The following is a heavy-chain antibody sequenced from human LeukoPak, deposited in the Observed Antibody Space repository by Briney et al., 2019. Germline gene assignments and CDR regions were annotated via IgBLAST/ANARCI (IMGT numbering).Heavy chain of an antibody. D-gene: IGHD3-16*01. CDR2: IIPIFGTA. V-gene: IGHV1-69*01. CDR1: GGTFSSYA. CDR3: ARGGYVWPRPPKRYMDV. J-gene: IGHJ6*03. Sequence: SVKVSCKASGGTFSSYAISWVRQAPGQGLEWMGGIIPIFGTANYAQKFQGRVTITADESTSTAYMELSSLRSEDTAVYYCARGGYVWPRPPKRYMDVWGKGTTVTVSS.